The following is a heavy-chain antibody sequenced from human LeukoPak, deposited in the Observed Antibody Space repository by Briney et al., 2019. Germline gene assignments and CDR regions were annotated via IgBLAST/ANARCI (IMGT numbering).Heavy chain of an antibody. Sequence: GGSLRLSCAASGFTFSDYYMSWIRQAPGKGLEWVSYISTSGRYTNYTDSVKGRFTISRDNAKNSLYLQMNSLRDEDTAVYYCAGVSGYYYSSFDYWGQGTLVTVSS. CDR1: GFTFSDYY. J-gene: IGHJ4*02. D-gene: IGHD3-22*01. CDR3: AGVSGYYYSSFDY. CDR2: ISTSGRYT. V-gene: IGHV3-11*06.